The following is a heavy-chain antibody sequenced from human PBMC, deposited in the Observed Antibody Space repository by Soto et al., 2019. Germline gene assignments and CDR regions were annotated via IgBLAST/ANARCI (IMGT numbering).Heavy chain of an antibody. CDR3: ARNTVTKTIFDY. D-gene: IGHD4-17*01. J-gene: IGHJ4*02. Sequence: QVQLVQSGADVKKPGASVKVSCKASGYTFTSYGISWVRQAPGQGLEWMGWISAYDGNTNYAQKLQGRVNMTTDTSTRTAHMELRSLRCDDTAVYYCARNTVTKTIFDYWGQGTLVHVSS. CDR2: ISAYDGNT. CDR1: GYTFTSYG. V-gene: IGHV1-18*01.